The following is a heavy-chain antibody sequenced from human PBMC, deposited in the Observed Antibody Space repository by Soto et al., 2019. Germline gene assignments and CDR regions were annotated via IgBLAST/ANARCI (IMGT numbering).Heavy chain of an antibody. V-gene: IGHV4-34*01. J-gene: IGHJ4*02. CDR1: GGSFSGYY. Sequence: QVQLQQWGAGLLKPSETLSLTCAVYGGSFSGYYWSWIRQPPGKGLEWIGEINHRGTTNHNPSLKSRVTMSVDTSKNQFSLKLSSVTAADTAVYYCARVLTKDYIWGSYLSFDYWGQGTLVTVSS. D-gene: IGHD3-16*02. CDR3: ARVLTKDYIWGSYLSFDY. CDR2: INHRGTT.